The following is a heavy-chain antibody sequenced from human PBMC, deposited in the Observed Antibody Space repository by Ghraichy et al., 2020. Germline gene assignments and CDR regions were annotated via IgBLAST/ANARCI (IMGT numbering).Heavy chain of an antibody. CDR2: IIPIFGTA. D-gene: IGHD2-15*01. V-gene: IGHV1-69*13. Sequence: SVKVSCKASGGTFRSYAITWVRQAPGQGLEWMGGIIPIFGTANYAQNFQGRVSITADESTSTAYMELSSLRSEDTAVYYCARDRGGGGCYTLERMSSSCGLDVWGQGTTVTVSS. J-gene: IGHJ6*02. CDR3: ARDRGGGGCYTLERMSSSCGLDV. CDR1: GGTFRSYA.